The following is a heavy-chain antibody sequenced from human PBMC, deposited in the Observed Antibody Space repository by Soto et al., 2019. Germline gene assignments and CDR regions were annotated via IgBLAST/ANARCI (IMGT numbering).Heavy chain of an antibody. Sequence: PGESLKLSCKASGYSFTSYGIGWVRQMPGRGLEWVGIIYPGDCDTNYTRSFQGQFTISADKSINTAYLQWSSLKASDTAMYYCARQGEGSSGGGVGDYWGQGTLVTVSS. CDR1: GYSFTSYG. CDR3: ARQGEGSSGGGVGDY. J-gene: IGHJ4*02. CDR2: IYPGDCDT. V-gene: IGHV5-51*01. D-gene: IGHD6-19*01.